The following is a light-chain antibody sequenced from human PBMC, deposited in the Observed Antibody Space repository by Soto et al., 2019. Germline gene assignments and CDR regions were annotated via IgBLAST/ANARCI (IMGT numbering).Light chain of an antibody. V-gene: IGLV1-40*01. CDR3: QSYDSSWV. Sequence: QYVLTQPPSVSGAPGQRVTISCTGSSSNIGAGYDVHWYQQLPGTAPKLLIYGNSNRPSGVPDRFSGSKSGTSASLAITGLQAEDEADYYCQSYDSSWVFGGGTKLTVL. CDR2: GNS. CDR1: SSNIGAGYD. J-gene: IGLJ3*02.